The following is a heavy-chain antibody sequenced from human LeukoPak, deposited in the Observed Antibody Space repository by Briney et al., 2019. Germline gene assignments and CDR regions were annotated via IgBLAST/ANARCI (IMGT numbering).Heavy chain of an antibody. CDR3: ARVGLEVGYSSPVDY. D-gene: IGHD4-11*01. V-gene: IGHV1-69*01. J-gene: IGHJ4*02. Sequence: GASVKVSCKASGGTFSSYAISWVRQAPGQGLEWMGGIIPIFGTANYAQKFQGRVTITADESTSTAYMELSSLRSEDTAVYYCARVGLEVGYSSPVDYWGQGTLVTVSS. CDR1: GGTFSSYA. CDR2: IIPIFGTA.